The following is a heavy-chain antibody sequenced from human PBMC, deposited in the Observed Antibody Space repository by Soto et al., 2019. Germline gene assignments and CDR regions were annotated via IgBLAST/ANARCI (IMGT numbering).Heavy chain of an antibody. CDR3: ARVRGGGSEYFFDY. J-gene: IGHJ4*02. Sequence: ASVKVSCKASGYIFTRYNVHWVRQAPGQGLEWMAIINPSGGTTYYVQKFEGRVTLTTDTSTSTVYMELSSLRSGDTAVYYCARVRGGGSEYFFDYWGQGTLVTVSS. CDR1: GYIFTRYN. V-gene: IGHV1-46*01. CDR2: INPSGGTT. D-gene: IGHD2-15*01.